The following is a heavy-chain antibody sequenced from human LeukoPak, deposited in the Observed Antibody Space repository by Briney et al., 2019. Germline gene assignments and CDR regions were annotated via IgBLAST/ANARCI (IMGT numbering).Heavy chain of an antibody. CDR3: ARGSLWFGELFGN. J-gene: IGHJ4*02. D-gene: IGHD3-10*01. CDR2: ISYDGGFK. V-gene: IGHV3-30-3*01. Sequence: GSLRLSCAVSGFNFNDYAMHWLRQAPGKGLEWVAVISYDGGFKYYADSLKGRFTISRDSSTSTLYLQMDTLRPEDTAVYYCARGSLWFGELFGNWGQGTLVTVSS. CDR1: GFNFNDYA.